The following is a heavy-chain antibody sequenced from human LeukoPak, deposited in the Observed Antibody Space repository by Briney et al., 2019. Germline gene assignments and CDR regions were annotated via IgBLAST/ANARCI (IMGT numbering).Heavy chain of an antibody. D-gene: IGHD6-19*01. CDR1: GFTFSNYE. J-gene: IGHJ4*02. CDR2: ISRSSGSSI. Sequence: GGSLRLSCAASGFTFSNYEMNWVRQAPGKGLEWVSYISRSSGSSIYYAASVKGRFTISRDNAKNSLYLQMNSLRAEDTAVYYCARDSSGWYHFDYWGQGILVTVSS. V-gene: IGHV3-48*03. CDR3: ARDSSGWYHFDY.